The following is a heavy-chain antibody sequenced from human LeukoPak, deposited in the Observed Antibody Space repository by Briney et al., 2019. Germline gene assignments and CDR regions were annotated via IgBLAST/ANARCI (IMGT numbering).Heavy chain of an antibody. CDR3: AKGGGTMVRGVMDY. Sequence: PRGSLRLSCADSGFSLDDYAMHWVRQAPRAGREWVSFISWDGGSTYYADSAKGRFTISRDNSKNSLYLQMNSLRAEDTALYYCAKGGGTMVRGVMDYWGQGTLVTVSS. CDR1: GFSLDDYA. D-gene: IGHD3-10*01. V-gene: IGHV3-43D*03. J-gene: IGHJ4*02. CDR2: ISWDGGST.